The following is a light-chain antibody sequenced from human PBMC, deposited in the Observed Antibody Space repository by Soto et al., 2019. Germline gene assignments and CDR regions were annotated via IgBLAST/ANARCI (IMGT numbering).Light chain of an antibody. CDR2: GAS. CDR1: QTVSSSN. J-gene: IGKJ1*01. CDR3: PQYGSSPRT. V-gene: IGKV3-20*01. Sequence: EIVLTQSPGTLSLSPGERATLSCRASQTVSSSNLAWYQQKPGQAPKVLIYGASSRATGIPDRFSGSGSGTDFTLTISRLEAEDFAVYYCPQYGSSPRTFGQGTKVEIK.